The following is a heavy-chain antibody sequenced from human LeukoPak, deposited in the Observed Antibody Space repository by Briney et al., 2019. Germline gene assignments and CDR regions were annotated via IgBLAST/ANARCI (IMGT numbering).Heavy chain of an antibody. Sequence: PGRSLGLSCAASGFTFQHYAIHWVRQVPGKGLEWVSGINWNSAKIGYADSVKGRFTISRDNAKNSVSLQMNSLRGEDTALYYCAKDKSAFYNGYDWDLDIWGQGTLVTVSS. V-gene: IGHV3-9*01. D-gene: IGHD5-12*01. J-gene: IGHJ4*02. CDR3: AKDKSAFYNGYDWDLDI. CDR1: GFTFQHYA. CDR2: INWNSAKI.